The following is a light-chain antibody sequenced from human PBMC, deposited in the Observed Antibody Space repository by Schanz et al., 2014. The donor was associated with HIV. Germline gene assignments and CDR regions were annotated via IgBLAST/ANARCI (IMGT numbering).Light chain of an antibody. CDR1: SSNIGAGYD. CDR3: QSYDNSLSGWV. CDR2: GNS. J-gene: IGLJ3*02. Sequence: QSVLTQPPSVSGAPGQRVTISCTGSSSNIGAGYDVHWYQQLPGTAPKLLIYGNSNRPSGVPDRFSGSKSGTSASLAITGLQAEDEADYYCQSYDNSLSGWVFGGGTKVTV. V-gene: IGLV1-40*01.